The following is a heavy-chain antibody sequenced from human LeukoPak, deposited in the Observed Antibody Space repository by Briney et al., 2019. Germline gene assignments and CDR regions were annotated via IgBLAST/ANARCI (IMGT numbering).Heavy chain of an antibody. D-gene: IGHD1-14*01. Sequence: SETLSLTCAVSGDSISSYRYYWGRIRQPPGKGLEWIGSIYNSGSTSYNPSLKSRVTISVDTSKNQFSLKVNSVTAADTAIYYCARNTTDTAFENWGPGTLVTVSS. V-gene: IGHV4-39*01. J-gene: IGHJ4*02. CDR3: ARNTTDTAFEN. CDR1: GDSISSYRYY. CDR2: IYNSGST.